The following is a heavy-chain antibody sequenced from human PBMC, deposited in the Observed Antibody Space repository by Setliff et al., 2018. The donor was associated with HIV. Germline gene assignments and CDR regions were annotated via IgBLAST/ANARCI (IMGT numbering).Heavy chain of an antibody. D-gene: IGHD3-3*01. V-gene: IGHV4-39*07. CDR1: GGSISSTGYY. CDR3: ARGLSIFGVATPGFYSFMDV. J-gene: IGHJ6*03. CDR2: LYTSGST. Sequence: PSETLSLTCTVSGGSISSTGYYWGWIRQPPGKGLEWIGRLYTSGSTNYNPSLKSRVTISVDTSKNQFSLKLNSVTAADTAVYYCARGLSIFGVATPGFYSFMDVWGKGTTVTVSS.